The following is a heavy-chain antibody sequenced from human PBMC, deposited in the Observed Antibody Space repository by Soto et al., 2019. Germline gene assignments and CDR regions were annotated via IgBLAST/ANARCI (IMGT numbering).Heavy chain of an antibody. CDR3: ARSSGSYSYYGMDV. Sequence: QVQLAQSGAEVKKPGASVKFSCKASGYTLTDYYIHWVRQAPGRGLEWMGWINPKTGDTYSAQNFQGRVTTTRDPSIDTGYMDLSRLQSDDTAVYYCARSSGSYSYYGMDVWGQGTTLSVSS. CDR2: INPKTGDT. CDR1: GYTLTDYY. J-gene: IGHJ6*02. D-gene: IGHD1-26*01. V-gene: IGHV1-2*02.